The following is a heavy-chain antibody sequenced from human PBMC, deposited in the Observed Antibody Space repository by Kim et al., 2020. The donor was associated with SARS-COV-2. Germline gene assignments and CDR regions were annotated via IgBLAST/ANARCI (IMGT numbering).Heavy chain of an antibody. J-gene: IGHJ5*01. CDR1: GFTFSSYS. CDR2: ISYDGTNK. CDR3: ARSPGGYHDS. Sequence: GGSLRLSCAASGFTFSSYSMHWVRQAPGKGLEWVAGISYDGTNKYYADSVKGRFTISRDNSKNTLYLQMDSLGAEDTAVYYCARSPGGYHDSWGQGTLVTVSS. V-gene: IGHV3-30-3*01. D-gene: IGHD6-25*01.